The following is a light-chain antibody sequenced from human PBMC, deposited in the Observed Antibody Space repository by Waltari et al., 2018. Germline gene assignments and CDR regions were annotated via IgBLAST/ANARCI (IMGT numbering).Light chain of an antibody. CDR1: FSNIGRNS. V-gene: IGLV1-44*01. CDR3: AAWDDSLGAV. CDR2: NTN. Sequence: QSVLTQPPSVSGTPGQRVTLSCSGSFSNIGRNSVNWYQQLPGPSPRLLIYNTNQGPSGVPHRFSASKSGTSASLAITGLQSEDEAYYYCAAWDDSLGAVFGGGTKLTVL. J-gene: IGLJ3*02.